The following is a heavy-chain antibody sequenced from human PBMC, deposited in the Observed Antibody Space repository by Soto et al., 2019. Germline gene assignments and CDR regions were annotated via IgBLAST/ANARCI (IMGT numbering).Heavy chain of an antibody. J-gene: IGHJ6*02. Sequence: QVQLVESGGGVVQPGRSLRLSCAASGFTFSSYGMHWVRQAPGKGLEWVAVIWYDGSNKYYADSVKGRFTISRDNSKNXLXXQMNSLRAEDTAVYYCASTLYSYGPALYYYYGMDVWGQGTTVTVSS. CDR2: IWYDGSNK. CDR3: ASTLYSYGPALYYYYGMDV. CDR1: GFTFSSYG. D-gene: IGHD5-18*01. V-gene: IGHV3-33*01.